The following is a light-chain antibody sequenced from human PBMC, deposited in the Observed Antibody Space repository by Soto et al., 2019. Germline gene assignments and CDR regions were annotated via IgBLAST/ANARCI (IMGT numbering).Light chain of an antibody. CDR2: AAS. V-gene: IGKV1-39*01. J-gene: IGKJ1*01. CDR3: QQSYSTPRT. Sequence: DIQMTQSPSSLSASAGDRVTITCRASQIISSYLNWYQQKPGKAPKRLIYAASSLQSGVPSRFSGSGSGTDFTLTISSLQPEDFATYYCQQSYSTPRTFGQGTKVDI. CDR1: QIISSY.